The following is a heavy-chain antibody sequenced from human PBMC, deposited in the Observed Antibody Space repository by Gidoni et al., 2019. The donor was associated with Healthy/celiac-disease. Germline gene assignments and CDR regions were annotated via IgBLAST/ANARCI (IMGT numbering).Heavy chain of an antibody. Sequence: EVQLVQSGAEVKTPGESLKIHGKGSGYSFTGYRIVWVRQMPGKGLEWLGLIYPGDSDTRYSPSFQGQVTISADKSIGTACLQWSSLKASDTAMYYCARCDYYDSSGYYLPGYYYGMDVWGQGTTVTVSS. J-gene: IGHJ6*02. V-gene: IGHV5-51*01. CDR2: IYPGDSDT. CDR1: GYSFTGYR. D-gene: IGHD3-22*01. CDR3: ARCDYYDSSGYYLPGYYYGMDV.